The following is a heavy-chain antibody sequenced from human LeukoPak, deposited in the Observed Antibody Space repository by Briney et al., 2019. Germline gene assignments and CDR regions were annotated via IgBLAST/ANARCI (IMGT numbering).Heavy chain of an antibody. D-gene: IGHD6-6*01. V-gene: IGHV1-69-2*01. Sequence: ASVKVSCKVSGYTFTDYYMHWVQQAPGKGLEWMGLVDPEGGETIYAEKFQGRVTITADTSTDTAYMELSSLRSEDTAVYYCATTFEDSSSARQSHDYWGQGTLVTVSS. CDR3: ATTFEDSSSARQSHDY. CDR1: GYTFTDYY. CDR2: VDPEGGET. J-gene: IGHJ4*02.